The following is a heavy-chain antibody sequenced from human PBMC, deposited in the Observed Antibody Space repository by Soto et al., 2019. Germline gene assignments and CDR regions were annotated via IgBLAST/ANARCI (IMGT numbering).Heavy chain of an antibody. Sequence: GGSLRLSCAAPGFTFSDYYMSWVRQAPGKGLEWVSYISSSSSYTNYADSVKGRFTISRDNAKNSLYLQMNSLRAEDTAVYYCARTMRFGDLKDWGQGTLVTVSS. CDR3: ARTMRFGDLKD. D-gene: IGHD3-10*01. V-gene: IGHV3-11*03. CDR2: ISSSSSYT. J-gene: IGHJ4*02. CDR1: GFTFSDYY.